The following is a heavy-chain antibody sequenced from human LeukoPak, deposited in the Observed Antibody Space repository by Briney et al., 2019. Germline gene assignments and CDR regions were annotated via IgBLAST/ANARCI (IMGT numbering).Heavy chain of an antibody. D-gene: IGHD6-6*01. CDR3: AKDPNYSSSSY. CDR1: GFTFSSHD. V-gene: IGHV3-13*01. CDR2: IGTTGGT. Sequence: GGSLRLSCAASGFTFSSHDMHWVRLVTGKGLEWVSLIGTTGGTSYPGSVKGRFTISRENAKNSLYLQMNSLRAEDTAVYYCAKDPNYSSSSYWGQGTLVTVSS. J-gene: IGHJ4*02.